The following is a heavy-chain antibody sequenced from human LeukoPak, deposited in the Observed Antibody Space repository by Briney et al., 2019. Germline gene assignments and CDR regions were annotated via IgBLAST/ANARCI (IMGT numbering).Heavy chain of an antibody. V-gene: IGHV3-48*01. CDR3: ARGLILGWLPSYYFDY. D-gene: IGHD2-21*01. Sequence: QTGGSLRLSCAASGFTFSSYSMKWVRQAPGKGLEWLSYINSSSSNIYYAVSGKGRLTISRDNAKTSLYLQMNSLRAQDTAVYYCARGLILGWLPSYYFDYWGQGTLVTVSS. CDR2: INSSSSNI. CDR1: GFTFSSYS. J-gene: IGHJ4*02.